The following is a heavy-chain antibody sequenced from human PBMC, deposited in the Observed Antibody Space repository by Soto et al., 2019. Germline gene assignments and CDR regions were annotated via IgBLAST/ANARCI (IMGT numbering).Heavy chain of an antibody. V-gene: IGHV4-30-4*01. CDR3: ARATIFHRVDY. Sequence: QVQLQESGPGLVKPSQTLSLTCTVSGGSISSGDYYWSWIRQPPGKVLEWIGYIYHSGSTYYNPSFKSRVNISVDTSKNQFSLKLSSVTAADTAVYYCARATIFHRVDYWGQGTLVTVSS. J-gene: IGHJ4*02. D-gene: IGHD3-9*01. CDR2: IYHSGST. CDR1: GGSISSGDYY.